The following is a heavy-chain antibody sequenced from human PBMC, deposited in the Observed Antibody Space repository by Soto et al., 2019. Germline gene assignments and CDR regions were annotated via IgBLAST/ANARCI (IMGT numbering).Heavy chain of an antibody. D-gene: IGHD6-13*01. CDR1: GYTFTSYG. J-gene: IGHJ3*02. CDR3: ARNRRLTPKLYISSWFNAFDI. Sequence: QVQLVQSGDEVKKPGDSVKVSCKASGYTFTSYGISWVRQAPGQGLEWMGWISAYNGNTNYAQRLQGRVTMTTDTSTSTDYMELRSLRSDDTAVYYCARNRRLTPKLYISSWFNAFDIWGQGTMVTVSS. V-gene: IGHV1-18*04. CDR2: ISAYNGNT.